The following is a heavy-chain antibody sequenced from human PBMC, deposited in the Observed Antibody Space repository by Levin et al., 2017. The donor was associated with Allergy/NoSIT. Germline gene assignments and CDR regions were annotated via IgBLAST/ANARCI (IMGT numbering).Heavy chain of an antibody. D-gene: IGHD5/OR15-5a*01. J-gene: IGHJ6*03. V-gene: IGHV3-20*04. CDR2: INWNGVST. CDR3: ARRVSSPRTVYQHMDV. Sequence: GESLKISCAASGFTFDAYGMSWVRQAPGKGLEWVSGINWNGVSTNYADSVKGRFTISRDNANNSLYLQMTSLSPEDTALYYCARRVSSPRTVYQHMDVWGKGTTVTVSS. CDR1: GFTFDAYG.